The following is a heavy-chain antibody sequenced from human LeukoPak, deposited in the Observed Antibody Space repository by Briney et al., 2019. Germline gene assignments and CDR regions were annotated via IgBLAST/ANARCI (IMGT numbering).Heavy chain of an antibody. CDR2: IWSDETTK. V-gene: IGHV3-30*02. D-gene: IGHD3-22*01. CDR1: GFTFNNYG. J-gene: IGHJ4*02. CDR3: AKDMYYYDSSGYGDY. Sequence: GGSLRLSCAASGFTFNNYGMHWVRQAPGKGLDWVAVIWSDETTKYYADSVKGRFTISRDTSKNTLYLQMNSLRAEDTAVYYCAKDMYYYDSSGYGDYWGQGTLVTVSS.